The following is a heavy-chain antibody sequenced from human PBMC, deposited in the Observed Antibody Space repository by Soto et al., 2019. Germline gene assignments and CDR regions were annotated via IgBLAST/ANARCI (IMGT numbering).Heavy chain of an antibody. V-gene: IGHV3-33*01. Sequence: QVQLVESGGGVVQPGRSLRLSCAAPGFTFSSYGMHWVRQAPGKGLEWVAVIWYDGSNKYYADSVKGRFTISRDNSKNTLYLQMNSLRAEDTAVYYCARGHYDLSDIWGQGTMVTVSS. CDR1: GFTFSSYG. D-gene: IGHD3-22*01. CDR3: ARGHYDLSDI. J-gene: IGHJ3*02. CDR2: IWYDGSNK.